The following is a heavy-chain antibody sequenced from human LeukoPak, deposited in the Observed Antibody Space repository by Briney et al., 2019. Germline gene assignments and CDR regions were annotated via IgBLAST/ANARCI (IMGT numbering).Heavy chain of an antibody. CDR1: GGSISSYY. CDR3: ARVSAAMIIWLDY. J-gene: IGHJ4*02. V-gene: IGHV4-59*01. CDR2: VYNSGST. D-gene: IGHD5-18*01. Sequence: PSETLSLTCTVSGGSISSYYWSWIRQPPGKGLEWIGYVYNSGSTNYNPSLKSRVTISVDTSKNQFSLKLSSVTAADTAMYYCARVSAAMIIWLDYWGQGTLVTVSS.